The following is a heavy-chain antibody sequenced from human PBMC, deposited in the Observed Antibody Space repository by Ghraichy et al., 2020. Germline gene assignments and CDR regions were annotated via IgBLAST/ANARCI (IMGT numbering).Heavy chain of an antibody. CDR2: TYFRSKWYN. CDR1: GDSVSSNSAA. V-gene: IGHV6-1*01. J-gene: IGHJ4*02. D-gene: IGHD6-19*01. CDR3: ARDRGYSSGWDPPGIDY. Sequence: SQTLSLTCAISGDSVSSNSAAWNWIRQSPSRGLEWLGRTYFRSKWYNDYAVSVKSRITINPDTSKNQFSLQLNSVTPEDTAVYYCARDRGYSSGWDPPGIDYWGQGTLVTVSS.